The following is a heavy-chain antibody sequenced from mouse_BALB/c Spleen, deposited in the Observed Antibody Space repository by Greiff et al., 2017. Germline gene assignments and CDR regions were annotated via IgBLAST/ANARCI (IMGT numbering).Heavy chain of an antibody. Sequence: EVQLQQSGTVLARPGASVKMSCKASGYTFTSYWMHWVKQRPGQGLEWIGAIYPGNSDTSYNQKFKGKAKLTAVTSTSTAYMELSSLTNEDSAVYYCTRAMITTDGFDYWGQGTTLTVSS. D-gene: IGHD2-4*01. CDR3: TRAMITTDGFDY. J-gene: IGHJ2*01. V-gene: IGHV1-5*01. CDR2: IYPGNSDT. CDR1: GYTFTSYW.